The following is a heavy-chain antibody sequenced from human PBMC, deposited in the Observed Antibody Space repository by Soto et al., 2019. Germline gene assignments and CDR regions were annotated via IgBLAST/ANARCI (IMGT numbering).Heavy chain of an antibody. J-gene: IGHJ4*02. Sequence: QVQLVQSEAEVKKPGAPVKVSCKASGYTFINYGMSWVRQAPGQGLEWMGWISAYNGKTRYAQNLQGRVTLTTDTATSTAYMELRSLRSDDTGVYYCAMGIAVAGRGNWGQGTLVTVSS. CDR1: GYTFINYG. D-gene: IGHD6-19*01. CDR3: AMGIAVAGRGN. CDR2: ISAYNGKT. V-gene: IGHV1-18*01.